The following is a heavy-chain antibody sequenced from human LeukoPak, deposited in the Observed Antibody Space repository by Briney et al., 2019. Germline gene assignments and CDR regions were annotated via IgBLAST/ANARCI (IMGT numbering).Heavy chain of an antibody. CDR2: ISGSGGFT. Sequence: PGGSLRLSCAECGVTFSTGDMRGGRQAPGRGVEGVSAISGSGGFTVYADSVKGRFTISRDNAKNTLYLQMNSLRDEETAIYYCAKAGLCSANSSYSSLYSGQGTLFTVSS. CDR1: GVTFSTGD. CDR3: AKAGLCSANSSYSSLY. D-gene: IGHD2-15*01. V-gene: IGHV3-23*01. J-gene: IGHJ4*02.